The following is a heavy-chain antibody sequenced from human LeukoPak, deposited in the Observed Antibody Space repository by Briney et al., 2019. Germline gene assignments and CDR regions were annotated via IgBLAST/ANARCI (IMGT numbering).Heavy chain of an antibody. Sequence: PSETLSLTCTVSGGSISSSSYYWGWIRQPPGTGLEWIGSIYYSGSTYYNPSLKSRVTISVDTSKNQFSLKLSSVTAADTAVYYCARDRIAAAALNWFDPWGQGTLVTVSS. CDR1: GGSISSSSYY. D-gene: IGHD6-13*01. V-gene: IGHV4-39*02. CDR2: IYYSGST. J-gene: IGHJ5*02. CDR3: ARDRIAAAALNWFDP.